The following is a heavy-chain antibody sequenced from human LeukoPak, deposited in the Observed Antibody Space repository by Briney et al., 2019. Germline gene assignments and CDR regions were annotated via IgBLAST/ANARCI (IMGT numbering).Heavy chain of an antibody. CDR1: GFTFSSYA. D-gene: IGHD6-13*01. J-gene: IGHJ4*02. CDR3: AKVSGIAAAGTLGY. CDR2: ISGSGGGT. V-gene: IGHV3-23*01. Sequence: PGGSLRLSCAASGFTFSSYAMSWVRQAPGKGLEWVSAISGSGGGTYYADSVKGRLTISRDNSKNTPYLQMNSLRAEDTAVYYCAKVSGIAAAGTLGYWGQGTLVTVSS.